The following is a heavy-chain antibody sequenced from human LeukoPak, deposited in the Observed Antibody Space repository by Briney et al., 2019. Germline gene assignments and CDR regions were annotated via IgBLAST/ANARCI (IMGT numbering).Heavy chain of an antibody. Sequence: PGGSLRLSCAASGFTFSSYSMNWVRQAPGKGLEWVSSISSSSSYIYYADSVKGRFTISRDNAKNSLYLQMNSPRAEDTAVYYCARDWPFYCSSTSCHSGYYFDYWGQGTLVTVSS. V-gene: IGHV3-21*01. CDR1: GFTFSSYS. D-gene: IGHD2-2*02. J-gene: IGHJ4*02. CDR3: ARDWPFYCSSTSCHSGYYFDY. CDR2: ISSSSSYI.